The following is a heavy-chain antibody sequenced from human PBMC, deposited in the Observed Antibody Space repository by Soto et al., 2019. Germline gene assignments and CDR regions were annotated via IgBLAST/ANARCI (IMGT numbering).Heavy chain of an antibody. J-gene: IGHJ5*02. Sequence: ASVKVSCKASGYTFTRYTMNWVRQAPGQRLEWMGWINPDNGNTKSSQKFQDRVIITRDTSAITLYMDLISLTSEDTSVYYCAIGIATGHLDPWGQGTLVTVSS. V-gene: IGHV1-3*01. D-gene: IGHD6-13*01. CDR1: GYTFTRYT. CDR3: AIGIATGHLDP. CDR2: INPDNGNT.